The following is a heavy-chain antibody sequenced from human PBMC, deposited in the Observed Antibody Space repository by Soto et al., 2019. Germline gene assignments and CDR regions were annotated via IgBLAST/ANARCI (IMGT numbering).Heavy chain of an antibody. J-gene: IGHJ3*02. CDR2: IDPSDSYT. Sequence: LVESLKISCKGSGYSFTSYWISWVRQMPWKGLEWMGRIDPSDSYTNYSPSFQGQVTISDDKSIRTAYLQWSSLKASDTAMYYCARHRDYSPYFDACDISGQGKLVTVS. CDR1: GYSFTSYW. D-gene: IGHD4-4*01. V-gene: IGHV5-10-1*01. CDR3: ARHRDYSPYFDACDI.